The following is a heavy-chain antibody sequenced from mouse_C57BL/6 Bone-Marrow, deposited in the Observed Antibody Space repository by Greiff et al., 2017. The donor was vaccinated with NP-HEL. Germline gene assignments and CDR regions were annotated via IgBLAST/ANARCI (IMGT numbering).Heavy chain of an antibody. CDR2: IYPRSGNT. D-gene: IGHD2-3*01. V-gene: IGHV1-81*01. CDR1: GYTFTNYG. J-gene: IGHJ3*01. CDR3: QTYDPLLAY. Sequence: VQLQQSGAELARPGASVKLSCQASGYTFTNYGLSWVKQRTGQGLEWIGEIYPRSGNTYSNDEFKGKGTLTADKSCSTAYMELRSLTAEDSAVYFCQTYDPLLAYWGQGTLVTVSA.